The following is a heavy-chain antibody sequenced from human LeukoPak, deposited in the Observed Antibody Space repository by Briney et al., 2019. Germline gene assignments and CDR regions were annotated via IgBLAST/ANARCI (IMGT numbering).Heavy chain of an antibody. CDR1: GGSFSGYY. V-gene: IGHV4-34*01. CDR2: INHSGST. Sequence: SETLSLTCAVYGGSFSGYYWSWVRQPPGKGLEWIGEINHSGSTNYNPSLKSRVTISVDTSKNQFSLKLSSVTAADTAVYYCGGYCSGGSCRYYFDYWGQGTLVTVSS. CDR3: GGYCSGGSCRYYFDY. J-gene: IGHJ4*02. D-gene: IGHD2-15*01.